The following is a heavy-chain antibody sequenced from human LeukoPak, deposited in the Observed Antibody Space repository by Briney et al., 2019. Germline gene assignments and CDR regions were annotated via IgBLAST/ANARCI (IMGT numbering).Heavy chain of an antibody. CDR2: ISGSGGST. CDR3: AKDQSRAVAGYYYYGMDV. D-gene: IGHD6-19*01. Sequence: GGSLRLSCAASGFTFSSYAMSWVRQAPGEGLEWVSAISGSGGSTYYADSVKGRFAISRDNSKNTLYLQMNSLRAEDTAVYYCAKDQSRAVAGYYYYGMDVWGQGTTVTVSS. J-gene: IGHJ6*02. CDR1: GFTFSSYA. V-gene: IGHV3-23*01.